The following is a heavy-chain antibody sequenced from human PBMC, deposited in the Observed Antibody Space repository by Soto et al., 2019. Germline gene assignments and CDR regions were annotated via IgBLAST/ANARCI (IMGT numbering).Heavy chain of an antibody. V-gene: IGHV1-69*12. D-gene: IGHD4-4*01. Sequence: QVQLVQSGAEVKKPGSSVKVSCKASGLTFSSSALTWVRQAPGQGLEWMGGIIPFFGTVDYAQKFQGRVTITADDSTSTTYMELSSQRSEDTAVYYCAWGHECGCNSDAFDIWGQGTMVTVSS. CDR3: AWGHECGCNSDAFDI. J-gene: IGHJ3*02. CDR2: IIPFFGTV. CDR1: GLTFSSSA.